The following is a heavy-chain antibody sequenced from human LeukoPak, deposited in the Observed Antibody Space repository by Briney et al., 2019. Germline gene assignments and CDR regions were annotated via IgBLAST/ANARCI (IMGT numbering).Heavy chain of an antibody. J-gene: IGHJ4*02. CDR3: AKDLASITGEYTN. V-gene: IGHV3-74*01. Sequence: GGSLRLSCAASGFTFSDYWMHWVRQAPGKGLVGVSRINRDGRITNYADSVKGRFTISRDNSKNTLYLQMNSLRAEDTAVYYCAKDLASITGEYTNWGQGTLVTVSS. D-gene: IGHD1-20*01. CDR1: GFTFSDYW. CDR2: INRDGRIT.